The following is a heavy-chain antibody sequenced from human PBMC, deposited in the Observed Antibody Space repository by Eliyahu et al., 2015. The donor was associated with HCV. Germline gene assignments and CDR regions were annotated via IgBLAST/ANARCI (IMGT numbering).Heavy chain of an antibody. CDR1: GGSISSSSYY. CDR2: IYYSGST. D-gene: IGHD3-16*02. J-gene: IGHJ4*02. CDR3: ASLWGELSFGDY. Sequence: SGGSISSSSYYWGWIRQPPGKGLEWIGSIYYSGSTYYNPSLKSRVTISVDTSKNQFSLKLSSVTAADTAVYYCASLWGELSFGDYWGQGTLVTVSS. V-gene: IGHV4-39*01.